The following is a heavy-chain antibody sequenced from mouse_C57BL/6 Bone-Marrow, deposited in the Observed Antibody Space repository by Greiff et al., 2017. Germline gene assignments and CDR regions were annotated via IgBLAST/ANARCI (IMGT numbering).Heavy chain of an antibody. CDR3: ARGTYDGSSYYAMDY. J-gene: IGHJ4*01. Sequence: VQLQQPGAELVKPGASVKLSCKASGYTFTSYWMHWVKQRPGRGLEWIGRIDPNSGGTKYNEKFKSKATLTVDKPSSTAYMQLSSLTSEDSAVFYCARGTYDGSSYYAMDYWGQGTSVTVSS. CDR1: GYTFTSYW. V-gene: IGHV1-72*01. D-gene: IGHD1-1*01. CDR2: IDPNSGGT.